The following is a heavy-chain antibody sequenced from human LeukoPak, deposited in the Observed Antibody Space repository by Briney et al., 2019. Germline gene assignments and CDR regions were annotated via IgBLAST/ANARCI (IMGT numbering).Heavy chain of an antibody. V-gene: IGHV1-8*03. CDR2: MNPNSGNT. D-gene: IGHD2-2*01. J-gene: IGHJ5*02. Sequence: ASVKVSCKASGYTFTSYDINWVRRATGQGLEWMGWMNPNSGNTGYAQKFQGRVTITRNTSISTAYMELSSLRSEDTAVYYCARGFVVVPGRKNWFDPWGQGTLVTVSS. CDR3: ARGFVVVPGRKNWFDP. CDR1: GYTFTSYD.